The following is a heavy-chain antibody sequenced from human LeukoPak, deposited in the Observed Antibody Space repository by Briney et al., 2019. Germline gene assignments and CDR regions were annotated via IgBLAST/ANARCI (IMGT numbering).Heavy chain of an antibody. V-gene: IGHV4-59*01. J-gene: IGHJ2*01. D-gene: IGHD3-16*01. CDR1: GGSFSGYY. Sequence: SETLSLTCAVYGGSFSGYYWSWIRQPPGKGLEWIGYIYYSGSTNYNPSLKSRVTISVDTSKNQFSLKLSSVTAADTAVYYCARLGDLWGRGTLVTVSS. CDR2: IYYSGST. CDR3: ARLGDL.